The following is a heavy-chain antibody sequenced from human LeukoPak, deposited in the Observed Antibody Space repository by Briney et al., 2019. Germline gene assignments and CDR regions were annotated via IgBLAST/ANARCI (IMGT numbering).Heavy chain of an antibody. D-gene: IGHD6-13*01. J-gene: IGHJ4*02. CDR3: ARALAAAGSPRF. Sequence: ASVKVSCKASGYTFTSYGISWVRQAPGQGLEWMGGIIPIFGTANYAQKFQDRVTMTTDSSTSTVYMELRSLRFDDTAVYYCARALAAAGSPRFWGQGTLVTVSS. CDR1: GYTFTSYG. CDR2: IIPIFGTA. V-gene: IGHV1-18*01.